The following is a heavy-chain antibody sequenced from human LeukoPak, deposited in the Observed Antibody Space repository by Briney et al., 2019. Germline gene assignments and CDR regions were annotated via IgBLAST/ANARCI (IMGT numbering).Heavy chain of an antibody. CDR2: TYYRSKWYH. J-gene: IGHJ2*01. CDR3: TSGLSGGFDL. D-gene: IGHD2-15*01. Sequence: SQTLPLTCDISGDSVSSNTAAWNWIRQSPSRGLEWLGRTYYRSKWYHDYAVSMKSRITINADTSKNQFSLQVNSVTPEDTAVYFCTSGLSGGFDLWGRGTLVTVSS. CDR1: GDSVSSNTAA. V-gene: IGHV6-1*01.